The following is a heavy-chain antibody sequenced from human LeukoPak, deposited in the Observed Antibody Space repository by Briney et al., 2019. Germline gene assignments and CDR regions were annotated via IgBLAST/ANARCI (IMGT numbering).Heavy chain of an antibody. CDR3: AKGGNMVRGVSGFDY. CDR1: GFTFSSYA. D-gene: IGHD3-10*01. V-gene: IGHV3-23*01. CDR2: ISGSGGST. J-gene: IGHJ4*02. Sequence: GGSLRLSCAASGFTFSSYAMSWIRQAPGEGLEWVSAISGSGGSTYYADSVKGRFTISRDNSKNTLYLQMNSLRAEDTAVYYCAKGGNMVRGVSGFDYWGQGTLVTVPS.